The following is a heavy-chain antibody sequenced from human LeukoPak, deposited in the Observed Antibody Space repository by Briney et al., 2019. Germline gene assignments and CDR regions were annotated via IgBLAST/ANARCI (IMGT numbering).Heavy chain of an antibody. CDR3: AHRHRMPHFDY. CDR2: IYWNDDK. V-gene: IGHV2-5*01. J-gene: IGHJ4*02. Sequence: SGPTLVKPTQTLTLTCAFSGFSLSTSGVGVGWIRQPPGKALEWLALIYWNDDKRYSPSLKSRLTITKDTSKNQVVLTMTNMDPVDTATYYCAHRHRMPHFDYWGQGTLVTVPS. CDR1: GFSLSTSGVG. D-gene: IGHD2-15*01.